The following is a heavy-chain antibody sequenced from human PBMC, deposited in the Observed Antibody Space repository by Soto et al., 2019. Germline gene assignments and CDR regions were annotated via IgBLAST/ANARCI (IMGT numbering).Heavy chain of an antibody. V-gene: IGHV1-2*02. CDR1: GYTFTGYY. J-gene: IGHJ6*02. D-gene: IGHD2-2*01. CDR3: AREPVPAASWGYYYYYGMDV. Sequence: ASVKVSCKASGYTFTGYYMHWVRQAPGQGLEWMGWINPNSGGTNYAQKFQGRVTMTRDTSISTAYMELSRLRSDDTAVYYCAREPVPAASWGYYYYYGMDVWGQGTTVTVSS. CDR2: INPNSGGT.